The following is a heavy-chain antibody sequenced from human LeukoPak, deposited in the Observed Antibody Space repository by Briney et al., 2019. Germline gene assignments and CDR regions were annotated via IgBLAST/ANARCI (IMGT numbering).Heavy chain of an antibody. CDR1: VFTLSSYS. J-gene: IGHJ4*02. V-gene: IGHV3-48*01. D-gene: IGHD6-19*01. CDR3: ARDVEQWLVRVYYFDY. Sequence: QPGGSLRLSCATSVFTLSSYSMNWVRQAPPQGLEWVAYISSGSTTIYYADSVKGRFTISRDNAKNSLYLQMNSLRAEDTAVYYCARDVEQWLVRVYYFDYWGQGTLVTVSS. CDR2: ISSGSTTI.